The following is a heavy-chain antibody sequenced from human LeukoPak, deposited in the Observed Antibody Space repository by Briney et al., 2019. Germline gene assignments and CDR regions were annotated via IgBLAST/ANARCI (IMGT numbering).Heavy chain of an antibody. Sequence: ASVKVSCKASGYTFTSYAMHWVRQAPGQRLEWMGWINVGNGNTKYSQKFQGRVTITRDTSASTAYMELSSLGSEDTAVYYCAREDSSGYTGSDYWGQGTLVTVSS. CDR2: INVGNGNT. D-gene: IGHD6-19*01. CDR1: GYTFTSYA. CDR3: AREDSSGYTGSDY. J-gene: IGHJ4*02. V-gene: IGHV1-3*01.